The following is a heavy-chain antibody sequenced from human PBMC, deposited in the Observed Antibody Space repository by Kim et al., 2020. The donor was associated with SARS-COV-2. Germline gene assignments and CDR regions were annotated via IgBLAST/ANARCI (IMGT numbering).Heavy chain of an antibody. J-gene: IGHJ4*02. V-gene: IGHV3-48*02. CDR1: GFTFSSNS. CDR3: ARDPYTSTTVTIFDY. CDR2: ISSSSSST. Sequence: GGSLRLSCAASGFTFSSNSMNWVRRAPGKGLEWVSYISSSSSSTYYADSVKGRFTISRDNAKNSLYLQMNSLRDEDTAVYYCARDPYTSTTVTIFDYWGQGTLVTVSS. D-gene: IGHD4-17*01.